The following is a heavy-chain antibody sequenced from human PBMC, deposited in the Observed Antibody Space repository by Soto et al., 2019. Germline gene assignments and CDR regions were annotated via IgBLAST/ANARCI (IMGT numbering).Heavy chain of an antibody. Sequence: EVQLVESGGGLVKPGGSLRLSCAASGFTFSSYSMNWVRQAPGKGLEWVSSISSSSSYIYYADSVKGRFTISRDNAKNSLYLQMNSLRAEDTAVYYCARDSKTSTVTTEVDYWGQGTLVTVSS. CDR1: GFTFSSYS. J-gene: IGHJ4*02. CDR3: ARDSKTSTVTTEVDY. D-gene: IGHD4-17*01. V-gene: IGHV3-21*01. CDR2: ISSSSSYI.